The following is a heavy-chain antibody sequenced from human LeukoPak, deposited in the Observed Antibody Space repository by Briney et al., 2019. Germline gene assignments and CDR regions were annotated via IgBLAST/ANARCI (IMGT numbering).Heavy chain of an antibody. D-gene: IGHD3-10*01. V-gene: IGHV3-30*18. Sequence: GGSLRLSSAASGFTFSNYDIHWVRQAPGKGLEWVAVISHDGITTSQADSVKGRFTFSRDNSKNTLYLQMNSLRVEDTAVYYCAKEGSGSSYYPFLDYWGQGALVTVSS. CDR1: GFTFSNYD. CDR3: AKEGSGSSYYPFLDY. J-gene: IGHJ4*02. CDR2: ISHDGITT.